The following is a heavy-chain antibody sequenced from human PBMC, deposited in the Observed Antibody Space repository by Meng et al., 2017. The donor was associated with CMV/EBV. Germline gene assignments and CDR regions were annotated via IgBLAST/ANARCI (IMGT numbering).Heavy chain of an antibody. D-gene: IGHD2-2*01. J-gene: IGHJ6*02. CDR3: ARAPIYCSSTSCYGEGGMDV. CDR1: GGSFSGYY. V-gene: IGHV4-34*01. CDR2: INHSGST. Sequence: SETLSLTCAVYGGSFSGYYWSWIRQPPGKGLEWIGEINHSGSTNYNPSLKSRVTISVDTSKNRFSLKLSSVTAADTAVYYCARAPIYCSSTSCYGEGGMDVWGQGTTVTVSS.